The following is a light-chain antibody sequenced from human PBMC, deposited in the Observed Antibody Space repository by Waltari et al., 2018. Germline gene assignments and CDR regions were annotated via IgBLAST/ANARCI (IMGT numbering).Light chain of an antibody. Sequence: QSALTQPASVSGSPGQSITISCSGTDRAVGASAFVSWYQQHPGKAPHLIIYEVSNRPSGISNRFSASKSGNTASLTISGLQAEDEADYYCSSYTTSSAPGVFGTGTRVTVL. J-gene: IGLJ1*01. CDR2: EVS. CDR3: SSYTTSSAPGV. CDR1: DRAVGASAF. V-gene: IGLV2-14*01.